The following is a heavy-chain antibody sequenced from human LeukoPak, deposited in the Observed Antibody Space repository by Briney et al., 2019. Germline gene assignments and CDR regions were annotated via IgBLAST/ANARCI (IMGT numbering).Heavy chain of an antibody. Sequence: SETLSLTCTVSGGSISSGSYYWSWIRQPVGKGLEWIGRIYTSGSTNYNPSLKSRVTISVDTSKNQFSLKLSSVTAADTAVYYCARHYEIKNRYYFDYWGQGTLVTVSS. CDR1: GGSISSGSYY. J-gene: IGHJ4*02. CDR2: IYTSGST. CDR3: ARHYEIKNRYYFDY. V-gene: IGHV4-61*02. D-gene: IGHD3-9*01.